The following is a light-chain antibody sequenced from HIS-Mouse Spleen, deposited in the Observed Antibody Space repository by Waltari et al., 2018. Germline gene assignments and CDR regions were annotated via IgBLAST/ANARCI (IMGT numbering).Light chain of an antibody. CDR2: SNN. V-gene: IGLV1-44*01. J-gene: IGLJ2*01. CDR1: SSNIGSNT. Sequence: QSVLTQPPSASGTPGQRVTISCSGSSSNIGSNTVNWYQQLPGTPPKLLIYSNNQRPSGGPDRFSGSKSGTSASLAISGLQSEDEADYYCAAWDDSLNGPVFGGGTKLTVL. CDR3: AAWDDSLNGPV.